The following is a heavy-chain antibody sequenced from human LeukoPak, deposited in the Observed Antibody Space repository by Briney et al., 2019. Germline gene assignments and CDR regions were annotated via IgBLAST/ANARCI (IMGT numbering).Heavy chain of an antibody. CDR2: INPNSGGT. J-gene: IGHJ6*02. D-gene: IGHD2-2*02. V-gene: IGHV1-2*02. CDR1: GYTFTGYY. CDR3: ARDPCSSTSRYNYGMDV. Sequence: ASVKVSCKASGYTFTGYYMHWVRQAPGQGLEWMGWINPNSGGTNYAQKFQGRVTMTRDTSISTAYMELSRLRSDDTAVYYCARDPCSSTSRYNYGMDVWGQGTTVTVSS.